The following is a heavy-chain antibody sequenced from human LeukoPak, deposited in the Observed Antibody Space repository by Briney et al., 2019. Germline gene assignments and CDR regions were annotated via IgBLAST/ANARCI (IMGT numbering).Heavy chain of an antibody. Sequence: ASVKVSCKVSGYTLTELSMHWVRQAPGKGLEWMGGFDPEDGETIYAQKFQGRVTMTEDTSTDTAYMELSSLKSEDTAVYYCARGVQSGYYPYYHYYMDVWGKGTTVTVSS. CDR1: GYTLTELS. CDR2: FDPEDGET. J-gene: IGHJ6*03. V-gene: IGHV1-24*01. D-gene: IGHD3-22*01. CDR3: ARGVQSGYYPYYHYYMDV.